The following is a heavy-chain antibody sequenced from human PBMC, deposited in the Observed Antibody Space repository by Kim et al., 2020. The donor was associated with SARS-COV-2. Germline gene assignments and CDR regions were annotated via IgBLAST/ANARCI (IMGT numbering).Heavy chain of an antibody. CDR3: ARDRGYCSGGSCPVPLATDY. CDR1: GYTFTSYA. J-gene: IGHJ4*02. D-gene: IGHD2-15*01. CDR2: INAGNGNT. Sequence: ASVKVSCKASGYTFTSYAMHWVRQAPGQRLEWMGWINAGNGNTKYSQKFQGRVTITRDTSASTAYMELSSLRSEDTAVYYCARDRGYCSGGSCPVPLATDYWGQGTLVTVSS. V-gene: IGHV1-3*01.